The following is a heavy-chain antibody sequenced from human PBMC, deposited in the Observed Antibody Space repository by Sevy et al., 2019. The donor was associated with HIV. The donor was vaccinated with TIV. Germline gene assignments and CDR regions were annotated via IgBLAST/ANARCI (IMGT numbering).Heavy chain of an antibody. D-gene: IGHD2-15*01. CDR3: AKDPAVVGAPTFADY. CDR1: GFTFSSYA. J-gene: IGHJ4*02. Sequence: GGSLRLSCAASGFTFSSYAMSWVRQAPGKGLEWVSAISGSGGSTYYADSVKGRFTISRDSSKNTLYLQMNSLRAEDTAVYYCAKDPAVVGAPTFADYWGQGTLVTVSS. V-gene: IGHV3-23*01. CDR2: ISGSGGST.